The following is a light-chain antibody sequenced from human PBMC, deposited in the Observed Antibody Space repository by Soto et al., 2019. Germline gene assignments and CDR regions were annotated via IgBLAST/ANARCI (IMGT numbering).Light chain of an antibody. J-gene: IGKJ3*01. V-gene: IGKV1-39*01. CDR2: AAS. CDR1: QTISTY. Sequence: DIQMTQSPATLSVSPGERVTLTCRASQTISTYLDWYQQKPGKAPILLIYAASRLLTGVPSRFSGSGSGTDFTLTISSLQPEDFATYYCQQYDSYSRAFGHGTKVDIK. CDR3: QQYDSYSRA.